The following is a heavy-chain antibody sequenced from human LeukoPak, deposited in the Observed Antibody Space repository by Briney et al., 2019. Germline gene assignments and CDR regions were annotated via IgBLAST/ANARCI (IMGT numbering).Heavy chain of an antibody. D-gene: IGHD3-22*01. Sequence: PGGSLRLSCAASGFTFSSYAMSWVRQAPGMGLEWVSAISGSGGSTYYADSVKGRFTISRDNSKNTLYLQMNSLRAEDTAVYYCAKARDSSGYYSPPGYWGQGTLVTVSS. J-gene: IGHJ4*02. CDR2: ISGSGGST. CDR3: AKARDSSGYYSPPGY. V-gene: IGHV3-23*01. CDR1: GFTFSSYA.